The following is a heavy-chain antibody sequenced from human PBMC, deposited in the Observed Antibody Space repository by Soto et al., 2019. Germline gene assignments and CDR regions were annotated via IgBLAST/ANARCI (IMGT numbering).Heavy chain of an antibody. CDR3: ARGPLEYSSSSGGLFDY. Sequence: SETLSLTCTVSGGPISSSSYYWGWIRQPPGKGLEWIGSIYYSGSTNYNPSLKSRVTISVDTSKNQFSLQLNSVTPEDTAVYYCARGPLEYSSSSGGLFDYWGQGTLVTVS. CDR2: IYYSGST. D-gene: IGHD6-6*01. V-gene: IGHV4-39*07. J-gene: IGHJ4*02. CDR1: GGPISSSSYY.